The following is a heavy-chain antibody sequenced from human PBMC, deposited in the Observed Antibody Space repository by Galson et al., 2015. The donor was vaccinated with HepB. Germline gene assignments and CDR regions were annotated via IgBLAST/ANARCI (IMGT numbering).Heavy chain of an antibody. CDR1: GFTFSSYR. J-gene: IGHJ6*02. Sequence: SLRLSCAASGFTFSSYRMHWVRQAPGKGLVWVSRINSDGSSTSYADSVKGRFTISRDNAKNTLYLQMNSLRAEDTAVYYCARDWIQLWHGYYYYYYGMDVWGQGTTVTVSS. CDR3: ARDWIQLWHGYYYYYYGMDV. V-gene: IGHV3-74*01. CDR2: INSDGSST. D-gene: IGHD5-18*01.